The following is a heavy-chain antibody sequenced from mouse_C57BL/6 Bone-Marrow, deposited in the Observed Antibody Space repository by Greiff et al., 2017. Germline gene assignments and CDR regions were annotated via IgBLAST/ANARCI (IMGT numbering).Heavy chain of an antibody. CDR2: IDPSDSYT. Sequence: QVQLQQPGAELVKPGASVKLSCKASGYTFTSYWMQWVKQRPGQGLEWIGEIDPSDSYTNYIQQFTGKAPLTVDTSSRTAYMQLSRLTSEDAADYYCARWGNWGFAYWGQGTLVTVSA. CDR3: ARWGNWGFAY. J-gene: IGHJ3*01. CDR1: GYTFTSYW. V-gene: IGHV1-50*01. D-gene: IGHD4-1*01.